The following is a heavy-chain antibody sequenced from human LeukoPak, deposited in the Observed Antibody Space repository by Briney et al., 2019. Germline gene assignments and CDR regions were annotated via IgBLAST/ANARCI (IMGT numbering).Heavy chain of an antibody. CDR3: AKEGYSYSFDY. J-gene: IGHJ4*02. Sequence: PGGSLRLSCAASGFTFSSYGMHWVRQAPGKGLEWVAVIWYDGSNKYYVDSVQGRFTISRDNSKNTLYLQMNSLRAEDTAFYYCAKEGYSYSFDYWGQGTLVTVSS. CDR1: GFTFSSYG. CDR2: IWYDGSNK. D-gene: IGHD5-18*01. V-gene: IGHV3-30*02.